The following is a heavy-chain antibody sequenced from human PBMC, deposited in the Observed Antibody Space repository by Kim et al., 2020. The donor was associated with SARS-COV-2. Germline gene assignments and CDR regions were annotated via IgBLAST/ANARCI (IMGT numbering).Heavy chain of an antibody. V-gene: IGHV3-30*18. J-gene: IGHJ4*02. CDR3: AKEISQWLLNY. CDR1: GFTFSSYG. CDR2: ISYDGSNK. Sequence: GGSLRLSCAASGFTFSSYGMHWVRQAPGKGLEWVAVISYDGSNKYYADSVKGRFTISRDNSKNTLYLQMNSLRAEDTAVYYCAKEISQWLLNYWGQGTLVTVSS. D-gene: IGHD5-12*01.